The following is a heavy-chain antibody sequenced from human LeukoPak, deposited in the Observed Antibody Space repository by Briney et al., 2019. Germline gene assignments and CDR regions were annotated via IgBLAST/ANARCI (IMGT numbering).Heavy chain of an antibody. Sequence: GGSLRLSCAASGFTFSSYWMSWVRQAPGKGLEWVATIKQDGSKKTYVDSAKGRFTISRDNAKNSLYLQMNGLRADDTALYYCTRPAYYYGMDVWGQGTTVTVSS. CDR1: GFTFSSYW. CDR2: IKQDGSKK. CDR3: TRPAYYYGMDV. J-gene: IGHJ6*02. V-gene: IGHV3-7*03.